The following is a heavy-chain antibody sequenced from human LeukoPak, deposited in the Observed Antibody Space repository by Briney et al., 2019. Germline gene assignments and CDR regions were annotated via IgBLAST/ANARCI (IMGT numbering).Heavy chain of an antibody. Sequence: PGGSLRLSCAASGFTFSSYEMNWVRQAPGKGLEWVSSISSSSSYIYYADSVKGRFTISRDNAKNSLSLQMNSLRAEDTAVYYCARALYNTSSWYWEYYYYMDVWGKGATVTVSS. V-gene: IGHV3-21*01. D-gene: IGHD6-13*01. CDR2: ISSSSSYI. J-gene: IGHJ6*03. CDR3: ARALYNTSSWYWEYYYYMDV. CDR1: GFTFSSYE.